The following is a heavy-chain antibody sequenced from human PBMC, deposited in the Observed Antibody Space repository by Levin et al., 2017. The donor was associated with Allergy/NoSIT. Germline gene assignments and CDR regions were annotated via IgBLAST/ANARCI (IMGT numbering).Heavy chain of an antibody. V-gene: IGHV3-30*18. J-gene: IGHJ4*02. Sequence: GGSLRLSCAASGFTLSDYAMHWVRQAPGKGLEWVAVMSYDGSKKYYTDSVKGRFTISRDNSNNTLYLQMNSLRLDDTAIYYCPKEGASTGPFDCWGQGTLVTVSS. CDR3: PKEGASTGPFDC. CDR1: GFTLSDYA. D-gene: IGHD4/OR15-4a*01. CDR2: MSYDGSKK.